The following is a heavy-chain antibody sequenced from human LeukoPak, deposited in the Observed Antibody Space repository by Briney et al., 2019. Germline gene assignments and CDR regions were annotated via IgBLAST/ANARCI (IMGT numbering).Heavy chain of an antibody. CDR1: GFTFSSYS. V-gene: IGHV3-21*01. CDR2: ISGSSSYI. D-gene: IGHD3-9*01. J-gene: IGHJ4*02. CDR3: AKEGTYYDILTGYQYFDY. Sequence: GGSLRLSCAASGFTFSSYSMNWVRQAPGKGLEWVSSISGSSSYIHYADSVKGRFTISRNNAKNSLYLQMNSLRAEDTAVYYCAKEGTYYDILTGYQYFDYWGQGTLVTVSS.